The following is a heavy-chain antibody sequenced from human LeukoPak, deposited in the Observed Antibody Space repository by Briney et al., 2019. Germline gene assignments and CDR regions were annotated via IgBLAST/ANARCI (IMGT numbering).Heavy chain of an antibody. V-gene: IGHV3-23*01. D-gene: IGHD4-17*01. CDR3: AKDVYGDYGGLDY. J-gene: IGHJ4*02. Sequence: GGSLRLSCAASGFTFSSYPMTWVRQAPGKGLEWVSAVNNGDASTYYADSVKGRFTISRDNSMNTLFLHMYSLRAEDTAVYYCAKDVYGDYGGLDYWGQGTLVTVSS. CDR1: GFTFSSYP. CDR2: VNNGDAST.